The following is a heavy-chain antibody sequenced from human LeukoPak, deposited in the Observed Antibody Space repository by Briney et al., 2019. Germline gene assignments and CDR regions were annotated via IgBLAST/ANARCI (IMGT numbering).Heavy chain of an antibody. CDR2: ISAYNGNT. D-gene: IGHD6-19*01. J-gene: IGHJ6*03. CDR1: GYTFTIYY. Sequence: ASVKVSCKASGYTFTIYYIHWVRQAPGQGLEWMGWISAYNGNTNYAQKLQGRVTMTTDTSTSTAYMELRSLRSDDTAVYYCARDPSGWNVYYYYYYMDVWGKGTTVTVSS. CDR3: ARDPSGWNVYYYYYYMDV. V-gene: IGHV1-18*04.